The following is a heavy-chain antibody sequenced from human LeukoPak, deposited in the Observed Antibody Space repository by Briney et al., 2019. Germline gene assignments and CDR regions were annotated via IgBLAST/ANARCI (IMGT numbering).Heavy chain of an antibody. V-gene: IGHV1-18*01. CDR1: GYTFTSYG. CDR2: ISAYNGNT. D-gene: IGHD3-16*01. J-gene: IGHJ5*02. CDR3: ARDYRGEYWFDP. Sequence: ASVKVSCEASGYTFTSYGISWVRQAPGQGLEWMGWISAYNGNTNYAQKLQGRVTMTTDTSTSTAYMELRSLRSDDTAVYYCARDYRGEYWFDPWGQGILVTVSS.